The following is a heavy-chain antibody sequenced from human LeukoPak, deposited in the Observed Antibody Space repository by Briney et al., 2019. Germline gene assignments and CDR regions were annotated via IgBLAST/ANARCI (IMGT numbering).Heavy chain of an antibody. CDR3: ARLPRQRELYYYYHYMDV. V-gene: IGHV4-34*01. Sequence: SETLSLTCAVYGGSFSGYYWSWIRQPPGKGLEWIGEIDHSGSTNYNPSLKSRVTISVDTSKNQFSLKLSSVTAADTAVYYCARLPRQRELYYYYHYMDVWGKGTTVTVSS. CDR1: GGSFSGYY. CDR2: IDHSGST. J-gene: IGHJ6*03. D-gene: IGHD1-7*01.